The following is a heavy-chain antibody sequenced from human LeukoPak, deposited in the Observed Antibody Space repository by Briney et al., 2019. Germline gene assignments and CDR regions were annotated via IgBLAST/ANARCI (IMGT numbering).Heavy chain of an antibody. D-gene: IGHD6-19*01. V-gene: IGHV4-59*01. Sequence: PSETLSLTCTVSGGSISSYYWSWIRQPPGKGLEWIGYIYYSGSTNYNPSLKSRVTISVDTSKNQFSLKLSSVTAADTAVYHCARGGDSSGWYVNYYYMDVWGKGTTVTISS. CDR3: ARGGDSSGWYVNYYYMDV. CDR1: GGSISSYY. J-gene: IGHJ6*03. CDR2: IYYSGST.